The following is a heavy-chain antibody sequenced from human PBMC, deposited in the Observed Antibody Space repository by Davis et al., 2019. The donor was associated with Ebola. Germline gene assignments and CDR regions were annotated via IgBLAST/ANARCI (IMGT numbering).Heavy chain of an antibody. CDR2: ITHSGIT. V-gene: IGHV4-34*01. CDR3: ARDATICSGGSCYFNP. J-gene: IGHJ5*02. CDR1: GGSFSGYY. D-gene: IGHD2-15*01. Sequence: MPSETLSLTCAVYGGSFSGYYWSWIRQPPGKGLEWIGDITHSGITNYNPSLKSRVTISVDTSKNQFSLKLSSVTAADTAVYYCARDATICSGGSCYFNPWGQGTLVTVSS.